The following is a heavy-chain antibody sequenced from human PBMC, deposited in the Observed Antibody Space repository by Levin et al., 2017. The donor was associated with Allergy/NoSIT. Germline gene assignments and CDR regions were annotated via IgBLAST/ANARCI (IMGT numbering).Heavy chain of an antibody. V-gene: IGHV1-2*06. CDR1: GYTFTGYY. CDR3: ARGKEDIVVVPAAYNWFDP. Sequence: GASVKVSCKASGYTFTGYYMHWVRQAPGQGLEWMGRINPNSGGTNYAQKFQGRVTMTRDTSISTAYMELSRLRSDDTAVYYCARGKEDIVVVPAAYNWFDPWGQGTLVTVSS. J-gene: IGHJ5*02. D-gene: IGHD2-2*01. CDR2: INPNSGGT.